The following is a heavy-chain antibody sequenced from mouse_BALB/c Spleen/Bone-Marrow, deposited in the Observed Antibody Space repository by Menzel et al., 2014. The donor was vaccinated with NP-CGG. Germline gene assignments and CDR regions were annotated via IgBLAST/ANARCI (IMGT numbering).Heavy chain of an antibody. CDR1: GFNIKDSY. V-gene: IGHV14-3*02. D-gene: IGHD1-1*01. CDR3: AFYYYGSSLFAY. Sequence: VQLKESGAELVKPGASVKLSCTASGFNIKDSYMHWVKQRPEQGLEWIGGIDPANGNTKYDPKFQGKATITADTSSNTAYLQLSSLTSEDTAVYYCAFYYYGSSLFAYWGQGTLVTVSA. CDR2: IDPANGNT. J-gene: IGHJ3*01.